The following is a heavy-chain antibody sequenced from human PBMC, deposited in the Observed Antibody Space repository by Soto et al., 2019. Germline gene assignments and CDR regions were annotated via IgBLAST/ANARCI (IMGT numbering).Heavy chain of an antibody. CDR1: GVSFNNNG. V-gene: IGHV1-69*01. J-gene: IGHJ6*02. CDR3: ARVLYYGSGSYSPYGMDV. Sequence: QVQLVQSGAEVKKPGSSVKVSCKTSGVSFNNNGIGWVRQAPGHGLEWMGGVSPPFRTSNYARKFQGRISITADASTGTVNMVLSSLTSEDTAQSYCARVLYYGSGSYSPYGMDVWGQGTTVTVSS. CDR2: VSPPFRTS. D-gene: IGHD3-10*01.